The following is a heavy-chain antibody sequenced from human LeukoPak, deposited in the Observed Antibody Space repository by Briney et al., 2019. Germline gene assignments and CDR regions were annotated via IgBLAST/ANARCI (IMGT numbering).Heavy chain of an antibody. V-gene: IGHV1-2*02. Sequence: ASRRVSCRVSGYTLTGYYMHWVRQAPGQGLEWLGGINPNSGGTNYAQKFQGRVTMTRDTSISTAYMELSRLRSDDTAVYYCARDLLWFGELYYYYYGMDVWGQGTTVTVSS. CDR1: GYTLTGYY. J-gene: IGHJ6*02. D-gene: IGHD3-10*01. CDR2: INPNSGGT. CDR3: ARDLLWFGELYYYYYGMDV.